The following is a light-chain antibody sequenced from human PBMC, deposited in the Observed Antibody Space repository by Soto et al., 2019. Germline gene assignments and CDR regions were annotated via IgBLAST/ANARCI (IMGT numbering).Light chain of an antibody. J-gene: IGKJ5*01. CDR2: XXX. V-gene: IGKV3-11*01. Sequence: PGERATLSCRASQSVNENLFWYQQXSGXPPXXLXXXXXTXXTGIPARFSGSGSGTDFTLAITSLEPEDFAVYYCQHRRIWPVSFGQGTRLEIK. CDR3: QHRRIWPVS. CDR1: QSVNEN.